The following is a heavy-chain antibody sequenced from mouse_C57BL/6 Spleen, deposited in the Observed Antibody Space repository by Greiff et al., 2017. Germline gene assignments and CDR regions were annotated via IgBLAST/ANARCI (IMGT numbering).Heavy chain of an antibody. CDR3: TREYGRYYAMDY. Sequence: EVKLVESGGGLVQPGGSLKLSCAASGFTFSDYYMYWVRQTPEKRLEWVAYISNGGGSTYYPDTVKGRFTISRDNAKNTQYLQMSRLKSEDTAMYCCTREYGRYYAMDYWGQGTSVTVSS. D-gene: IGHD1-1*01. J-gene: IGHJ4*01. CDR1: GFTFSDYY. CDR2: ISNGGGST. V-gene: IGHV5-12*01.